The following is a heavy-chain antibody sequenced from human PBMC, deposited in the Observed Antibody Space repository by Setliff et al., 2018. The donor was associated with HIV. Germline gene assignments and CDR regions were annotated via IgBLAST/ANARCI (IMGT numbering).Heavy chain of an antibody. Sequence: SETLSLTCAVYGGSFSDYYWSWIRQPPGKGLEWIGEINHSGSTNYNPSLKSRVTISLDSSKSQFSLMMTSLTTADTAVYYCVRDDSNGPNSLDPWGQGTLVTAPQ. CDR1: GGSFSDYY. V-gene: IGHV4-34*01. D-gene: IGHD2-8*01. CDR2: INHSGST. J-gene: IGHJ5*02. CDR3: VRDDSNGPNSLDP.